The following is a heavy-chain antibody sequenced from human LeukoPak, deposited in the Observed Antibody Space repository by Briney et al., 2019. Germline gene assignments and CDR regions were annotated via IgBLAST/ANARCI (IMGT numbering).Heavy chain of an antibody. V-gene: IGHV3-48*02. J-gene: IGHJ4*02. D-gene: IGHD1-26*01. CDR1: GFTFSSYS. CDR3: ASSGSYRFDY. CDR2: ITASGTAM. Sequence: PGGSLRLSCAASGFTFSSYSMNWVRQAPGKGLEWVSHITASGTAMFYADSVKGRFSISRDNAKNSLYLQMNSLRDEDTAVYYCASSGSYRFDYWGQGPWSPSPQ.